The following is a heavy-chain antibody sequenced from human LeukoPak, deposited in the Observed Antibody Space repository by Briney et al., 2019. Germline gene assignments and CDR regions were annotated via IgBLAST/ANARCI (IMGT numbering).Heavy chain of an antibody. D-gene: IGHD4-17*01. CDR2: INPNSGGT. J-gene: IGHJ3*02. Sequence: ASVKVSCKASGYTFIAYYMHWMRQAPGQGLEWMGWINPNSGGTNYAQKFQGRVTMTRDTSISTAYMELSRLRSDDTAVYYCARTRTPSTVSAPDAFDIWGKGTVVTVSS. CDR3: ARTRTPSTVSAPDAFDI. CDR1: GYTFIAYY. V-gene: IGHV1-2*02.